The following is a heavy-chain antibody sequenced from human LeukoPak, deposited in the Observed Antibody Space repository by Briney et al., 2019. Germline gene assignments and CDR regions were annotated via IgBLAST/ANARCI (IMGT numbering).Heavy chain of an antibody. J-gene: IGHJ4*02. Sequence: ASVKVSCKASGYTFTGYYMHWVRQAPGQGLEWMGWINPNSGGTNYAQKFQGRVTMTRDTSISTAYMELSRLRSDDTAAYYCARSTIVGATTAPYYFDYWGQGTLVTVSS. CDR3: ARSTIVGATTAPYYFDY. CDR1: GYTFTGYY. V-gene: IGHV1-2*02. CDR2: INPNSGGT. D-gene: IGHD1-26*01.